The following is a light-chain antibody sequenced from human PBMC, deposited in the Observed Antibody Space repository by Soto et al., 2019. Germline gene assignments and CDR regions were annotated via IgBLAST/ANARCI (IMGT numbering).Light chain of an antibody. V-gene: IGKV1-5*01. J-gene: IGKJ1*01. CDR1: QSISTW. Sequence: DIQMTQSPSTLSASVGDRVTITCRASQSISTWLAWYQQKPGKAPKLLIYDASSLVSGVPSRLSGSGSGTEFTLTISSLQPDDFATYYCQQYNSYSPWTFGQGTKVDIK. CDR3: QQYNSYSPWT. CDR2: DAS.